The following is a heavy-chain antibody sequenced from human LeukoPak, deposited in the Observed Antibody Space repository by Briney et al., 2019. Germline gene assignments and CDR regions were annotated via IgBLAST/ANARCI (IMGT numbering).Heavy chain of an antibody. D-gene: IGHD1-26*01. J-gene: IGHJ4*02. CDR2: INHSGST. Sequence: PGGSLRLSCAASGFAFSSYWMTWIRQPPGKGLEWIGEINHSGSTNYNPSLKSRVTISVDTSKNQFSLKLSSVTAADTAVYYCARGGGGSYYDYWGQGTLVTVSS. CDR1: GFAFSSYW. V-gene: IGHV4-34*01. CDR3: ARGGGGSYYDY.